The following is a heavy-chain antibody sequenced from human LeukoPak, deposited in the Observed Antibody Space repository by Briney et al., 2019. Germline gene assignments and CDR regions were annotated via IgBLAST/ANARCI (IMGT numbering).Heavy chain of an antibody. D-gene: IGHD6-13*01. CDR1: GFTFSSYW. CDR3: ARLVIPRFSYSSSWYLGNWNDLTVYLQGGTYFDY. CDR2: INSDGSST. J-gene: IGHJ4*02. Sequence: GGSLRLSCAASGFTFSSYWMHWVRQAPGKGLVWVSRINSDGSSTSYADSVKGRFTISRDNAKNTLYLQMNSLRAEDTAVYYCARLVIPRFSYSSSWYLGNWNDLTVYLQGGTYFDYWGQGTLVTVSS. V-gene: IGHV3-74*01.